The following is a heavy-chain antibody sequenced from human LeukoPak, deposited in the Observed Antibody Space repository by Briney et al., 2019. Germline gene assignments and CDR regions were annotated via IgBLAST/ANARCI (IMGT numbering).Heavy chain of an antibody. V-gene: IGHV3-64*01. D-gene: IGHD6-13*01. CDR3: ARDRYSSTRTSYLIDY. CDR2: ISSNGGST. J-gene: IGHJ4*02. CDR1: GFTFSSYA. Sequence: GGSLRLSCVASGFTFSSYAMHWVRQAPGKGLEYVSAISSNGGSTYYANSVKGRFTISRDNSKNTLYLQMGSLRAEDMAVYYCARDRYSSTRTSYLIDYWGQGTLVTVSS.